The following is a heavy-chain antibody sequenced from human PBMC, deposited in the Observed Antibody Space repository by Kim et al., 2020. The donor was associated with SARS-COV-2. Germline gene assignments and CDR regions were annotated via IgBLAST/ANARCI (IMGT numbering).Heavy chain of an antibody. J-gene: IGHJ6*02. D-gene: IGHD3-3*01. CDR1: GGSISSSSYY. V-gene: IGHV4-39*01. Sequence: SETLSLTCTVSGGSISSSSYYWGWIRQPPGKGLEWIGSIYYSGSTYYNPSLKSRVTISVDTSKNQFSLKLSSVTAADTAVYYCARGRYDFWSGYYQYGMDVWGQGTTVTVSS. CDR3: ARGRYDFWSGYYQYGMDV. CDR2: IYYSGST.